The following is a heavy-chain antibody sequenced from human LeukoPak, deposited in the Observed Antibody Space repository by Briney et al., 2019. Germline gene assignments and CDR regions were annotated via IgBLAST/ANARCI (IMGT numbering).Heavy chain of an antibody. CDR2: INTDGRTT. V-gene: IGHV3-74*01. D-gene: IGHD2-2*02. J-gene: IGHJ4*02. CDR3: ARDNTYMFDY. CDR1: GFSFSSYW. Sequence: PGGSLRLSCAASGFSFSSYWMNWVRQAPGKGLVWVAHINTDGRTTTYADSVKGRFTVARDNAKNTLYLEMNRLRAEDTAAYYCARDNTYMFDYWGQGTQVTVSS.